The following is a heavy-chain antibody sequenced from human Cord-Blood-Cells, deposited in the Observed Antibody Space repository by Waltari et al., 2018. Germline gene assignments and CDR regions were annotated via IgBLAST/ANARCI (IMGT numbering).Heavy chain of an antibody. D-gene: IGHD2-2*01. CDR3: ARPHSRYCSSTSCYAFDI. Sequence: LSLTCTVSGGSISSSSYYWGWIRQPPGKGLEWIGSIYYSGSTYYNPSLKSRVTISVDTSKNQFSLKLSSVTAADTAVYYCARPHSRYCSSTSCYAFDIWGQGTMVTVSS. CDR2: IYYSGST. V-gene: IGHV4-39*01. J-gene: IGHJ3*02. CDR1: GGSISSSSYY.